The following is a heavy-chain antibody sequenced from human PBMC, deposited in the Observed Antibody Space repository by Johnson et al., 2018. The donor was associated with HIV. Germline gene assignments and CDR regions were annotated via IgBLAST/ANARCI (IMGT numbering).Heavy chain of an antibody. J-gene: IGHJ3*02. V-gene: IGHV3-53*01. CDR1: GFTVSSNY. CDR3: ARDLRDIVVPDAFDI. Sequence: VQLVESGGGLIQPGGSLRLSCAASGFTVSSNYMSWVRQAPGKGLEWVSVISSGADTYYADSVKGRFTLSRDNAKNSLYLQMNSLRAEDTAVYYCARDLRDIVVPDAFDIWGQGTMVTVSS. CDR2: ISSGADT. D-gene: IGHD5-12*01.